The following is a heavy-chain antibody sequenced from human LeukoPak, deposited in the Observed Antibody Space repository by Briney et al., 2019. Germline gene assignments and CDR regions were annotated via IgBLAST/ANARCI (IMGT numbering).Heavy chain of an antibody. Sequence: SVKVSCRASGGTFSSYAISWVRQAPGQGLEWMGRIIPIFGTANYAQKFQGRVTITTDESTSTAYMELSSLRSEDTAVYYCAREENWNYGPFDPWGQGTLVTVSS. CDR3: AREENWNYGPFDP. D-gene: IGHD1-7*01. J-gene: IGHJ5*02. CDR2: IIPIFGTA. CDR1: GGTFSSYA. V-gene: IGHV1-69*05.